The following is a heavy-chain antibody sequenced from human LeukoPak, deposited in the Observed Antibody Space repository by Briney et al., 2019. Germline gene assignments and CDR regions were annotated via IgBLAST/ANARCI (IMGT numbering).Heavy chain of an antibody. CDR2: ISSSGSHT. V-gene: IGHV3-11*05. Sequence: GGSLRLSCVASGFSFSDYYMSWIRQAPGKGLEWVSYISSSGSHTNYADSVTGRFTISRNNAKKSLHLQMNSLKNEDTAVYYCTTDRNYYDRSGHYYRDDSWGQGTLVTVSS. J-gene: IGHJ4*02. D-gene: IGHD3-22*01. CDR3: TTDRNYYDRSGHYYRDDS. CDR1: GFSFSDYY.